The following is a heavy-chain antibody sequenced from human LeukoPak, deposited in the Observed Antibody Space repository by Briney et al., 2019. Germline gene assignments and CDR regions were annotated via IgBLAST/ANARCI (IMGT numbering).Heavy chain of an antibody. CDR1: GFTFSSYW. V-gene: IGHV3-7*01. Sequence: PGGSLRLSCAASGFTFSSYWMSWVRQAPGKGLEWVANIKQDGREKYYVDSVKGRFTISRDNAKNSLYLQMNSLRAEDTAVYYCARERSGYCTNGVCYNWFDPWGQGTLVTVSS. J-gene: IGHJ5*02. D-gene: IGHD2-8*01. CDR3: ARERSGYCTNGVCYNWFDP. CDR2: IKQDGREK.